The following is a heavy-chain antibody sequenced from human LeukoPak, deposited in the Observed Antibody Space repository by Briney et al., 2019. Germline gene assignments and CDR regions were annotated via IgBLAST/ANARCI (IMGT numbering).Heavy chain of an antibody. J-gene: IGHJ4*02. CDR1: GFTFSSYA. CDR3: AKGAGYSYGWTDY. CDR2: ISGSISGSDDST. Sequence: GSLRLSCAASGFTFSSYAMTWVRQAPGKGLEWVSAISGSISGSDDSTYYADSVKGRFTISRDNSKNTLYLQMNSLRVEDTAVYYCAKGAGYSYGWTDYWGQGTLVTVSS. D-gene: IGHD5-18*01. V-gene: IGHV3-23*01.